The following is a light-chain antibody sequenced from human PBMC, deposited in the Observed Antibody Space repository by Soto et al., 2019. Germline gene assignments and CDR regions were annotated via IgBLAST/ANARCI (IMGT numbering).Light chain of an antibody. Sequence: QSALTQPASVSGSPGQSITISCTGTSSDVGSYNLVSWYQQHPGKAPKLMIYEDSKRPSGVSNRFSGSKSGNTASLTISGLQAEDEADYYCCSYAGSSTFGDYVFGTGTKLTVL. CDR3: CSYAGSSTFGDYV. CDR1: SSDVGSYNL. V-gene: IGLV2-23*02. J-gene: IGLJ1*01. CDR2: EDS.